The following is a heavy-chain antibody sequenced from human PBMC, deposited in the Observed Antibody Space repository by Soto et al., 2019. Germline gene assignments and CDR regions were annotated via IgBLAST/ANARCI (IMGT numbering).Heavy chain of an antibody. CDR2: ISGSGGST. V-gene: IGHV3-23*01. J-gene: IGHJ1*01. D-gene: IGHD3-22*01. CDR1: AFTLSRYA. Sequence: GGSLRLPCAASAFTLSRYAMSWVRQAPGKGLEWVSAISGSGGSTYYADSVKGRFTISRDNSKNTLYLQMNSLRAEDTAVYYCAKNSVARYDSSGYFYLVAEYFQHWGQGTLVTVSS. CDR3: AKNSVARYDSSGYFYLVAEYFQH.